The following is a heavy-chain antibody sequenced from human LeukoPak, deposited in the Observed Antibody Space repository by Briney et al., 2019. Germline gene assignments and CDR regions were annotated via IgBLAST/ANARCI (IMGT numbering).Heavy chain of an antibody. D-gene: IGHD2-21*01. CDR2: IDHSGST. J-gene: IGHJ4*02. CDR3: ARPGLAYCGGDCYSSDGYYFDY. CDR1: GEYFSTYY. V-gene: IGHV4-34*01. Sequence: SETLSLTCAVYGEYFSTYYYSWIRQPPGKGLEWIGEIDHSGSTNYNPSLKSRLTISVDMSKKQFFLRLSSVTAADTAMYYCARPGLAYCGGDCYSSDGYYFDYWGQGTLVTVSS.